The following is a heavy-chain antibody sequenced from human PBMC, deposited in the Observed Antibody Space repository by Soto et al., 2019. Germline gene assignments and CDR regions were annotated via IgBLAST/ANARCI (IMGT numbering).Heavy chain of an antibody. Sequence: PSEPHSLTCPVSGCSISSYYWSWILQPPGKGLEWIGYIYYSGSTNYNPSLKSRVTISVDTSKNQFSLKLSSVTAADTAVYYCARVVINTPNYYYYYMDVWGKGTTVTVSS. CDR2: IYYSGST. V-gene: IGHV4-59*01. CDR3: ARVVINTPNYYYYYMDV. D-gene: IGHD3-22*01. J-gene: IGHJ6*03. CDR1: GCSISSYY.